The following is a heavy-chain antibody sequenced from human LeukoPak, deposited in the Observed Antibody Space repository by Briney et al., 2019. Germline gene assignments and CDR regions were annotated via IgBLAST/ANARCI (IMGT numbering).Heavy chain of an antibody. J-gene: IGHJ5*02. D-gene: IGHD6-13*01. V-gene: IGHV4-38-2*02. CDR1: GYSISSGYY. CDR3: ARGPRGRSSSWYATNYNWFDP. Sequence: PSETLSLTCTVSGYSISSGYYWGWIRPPPGKGLEWIGEINHSGSTNYNPSLKSRVTISVDTSKNQFSLKLSSVTAADTAVYYCARGPRGRSSSWYATNYNWFDPWGQGTLVTVSS. CDR2: INHSGST.